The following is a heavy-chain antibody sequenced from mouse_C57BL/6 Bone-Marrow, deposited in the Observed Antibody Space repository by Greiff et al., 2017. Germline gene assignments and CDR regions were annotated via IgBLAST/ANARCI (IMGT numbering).Heavy chain of an antibody. Sequence: VQLQQPGAELVKPGASVKVSCKASGYTFTSYWMHWVKQRPGQGLEWIGRIHPSDSDTNYNQKFKGKATLTVDKSSSTAYMPLSSLTSEDSAVYYCAITYGPYWYFDVWGTGTTVTVSS. CDR2: IHPSDSDT. CDR1: GYTFTSYW. D-gene: IGHD1-2*01. J-gene: IGHJ1*03. CDR3: AITYGPYWYFDV. V-gene: IGHV1-74*01.